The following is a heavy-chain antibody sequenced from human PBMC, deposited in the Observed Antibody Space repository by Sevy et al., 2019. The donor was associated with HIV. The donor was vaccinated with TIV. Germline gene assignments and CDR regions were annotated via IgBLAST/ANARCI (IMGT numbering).Heavy chain of an antibody. CDR1: GFTFGYFA. CDR3: ANDTGGWYDALDQ. Sequence: GGSLRLSCEVSGFTFGYFAMSWVRQAPGKGLEWVSGISPNGAASHYAASVRGRFTISRDNSKNRMYLQMSSLRAEDTAQYYCANDTGGWYDALDQWGQGTLVTVSS. J-gene: IGHJ4*02. D-gene: IGHD6-19*01. CDR2: ISPNGAAS. V-gene: IGHV3-23*01.